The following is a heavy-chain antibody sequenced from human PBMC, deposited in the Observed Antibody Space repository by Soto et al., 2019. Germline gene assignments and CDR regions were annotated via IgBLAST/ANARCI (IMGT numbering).Heavy chain of an antibody. Sequence: GGSLRLSCAASGFTFSSYAMSWVRQAPGKGLEWVSAISGSGGSTYYADSVKGRFTISRDNSKNTLYLQMNSLRAEATDVYYCETGVLRFLEWLLYPFDYWGQGTLVTVSS. CDR2: ISGSGGST. D-gene: IGHD3-3*01. V-gene: IGHV3-23*01. CDR1: GFTFSSYA. CDR3: ETGVLRFLEWLLYPFDY. J-gene: IGHJ4*02.